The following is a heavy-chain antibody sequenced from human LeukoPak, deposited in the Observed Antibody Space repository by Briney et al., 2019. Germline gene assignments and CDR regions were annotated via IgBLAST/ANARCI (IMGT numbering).Heavy chain of an antibody. Sequence: GSLRLSCAASGFTFRNYAMNWVRQAPGKGLEWVSFISSSSTYIYYADSVKGRFTISRDNAKNSLYLQMNSLRAEDTAVYYCAELGITMIGGVWGKGTTVTISS. D-gene: IGHD3-10*02. V-gene: IGHV3-21*01. CDR3: AELGITMIGGV. CDR2: ISSSSTYI. CDR1: GFTFRNYA. J-gene: IGHJ6*04.